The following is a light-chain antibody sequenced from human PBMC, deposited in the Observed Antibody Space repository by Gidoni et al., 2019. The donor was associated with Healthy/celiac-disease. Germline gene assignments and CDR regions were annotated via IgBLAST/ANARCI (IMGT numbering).Light chain of an antibody. CDR3: QHYDNLPPLT. Sequence: DIQMTQSPSSLAASVGDRGNINCQASQDISNYLNWYQQKPGKAPKPLIYDASNLETGVPSMFSGSGSGTDFAFTSRSPHPEDIATFYCQHYDNLPPLTFGGGTKVEIK. V-gene: IGKV1-33*01. CDR2: DAS. CDR1: QDISNY. J-gene: IGKJ4*01.